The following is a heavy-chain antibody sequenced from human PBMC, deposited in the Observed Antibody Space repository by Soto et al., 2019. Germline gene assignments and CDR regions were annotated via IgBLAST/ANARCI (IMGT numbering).Heavy chain of an antibody. V-gene: IGHV4-30-2*03. D-gene: IGHD2-2*01. CDR2: IYHSGST. Sequence: PSETLSLTCAVSGGSISSGGYSWSWIRQPPGKGLEWIGYIYHSGSTYYNPSLKSRVTISVDTSKNLFSLKLKSVTAADTAVYYCARHEGCSSSSCSATNWFDPWGQGTLVTVSS. CDR1: GGSISSGGYS. J-gene: IGHJ5*02. CDR3: ARHEGCSSSSCSATNWFDP.